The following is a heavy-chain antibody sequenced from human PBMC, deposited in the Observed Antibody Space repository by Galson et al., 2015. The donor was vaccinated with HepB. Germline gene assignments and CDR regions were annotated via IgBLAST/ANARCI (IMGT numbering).Heavy chain of an antibody. J-gene: IGHJ4*02. D-gene: IGHD2-21*01. CDR1: GITFRTSV. V-gene: IGHV3-23*01. CDR3: AKTSYCDGGPCFSGYFDS. CDR2: IVGSGEST. Sequence: SLRLSCAAPGITFRTSVMSWVRQAPGKGLEWVSYIVGSGESTSYADSVKGRFTISRDNSRNTLYLQMNRLRADDTAIYYCAKTSYCDGGPCFSGYFDSWGQGTLVAVSS.